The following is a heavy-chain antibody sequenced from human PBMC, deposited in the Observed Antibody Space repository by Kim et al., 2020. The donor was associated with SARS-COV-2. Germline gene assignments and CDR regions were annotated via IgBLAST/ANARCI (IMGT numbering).Heavy chain of an antibody. J-gene: IGHJ3*02. V-gene: IGHV3-9*01. D-gene: IGHD6-13*01. CDR1: GFTFDDYA. CDR2: ISWNSGSI. Sequence: GGSLRLSCAASGFTFDDYAMHWVRQAPGKGLEWVSGISWNSGSIGYADSVKGRFTISRDNAKNSLYLQMNSLRAEDTALYYCAKDSIPRSSSWHDAFDIWGQGTMVTVSS. CDR3: AKDSIPRSSSWHDAFDI.